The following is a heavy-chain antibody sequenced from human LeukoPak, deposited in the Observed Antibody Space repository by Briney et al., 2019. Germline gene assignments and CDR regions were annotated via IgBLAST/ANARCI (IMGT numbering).Heavy chain of an antibody. CDR1: GYTFTSYY. Sequence: ASVNVSCKSSGYTFTSYYMHWVRQAPGQRLEWMGIINPSGGSTSYAQKFQGRVTITTDTSTSTVYMELTSLSSADTDVYYCASLLGIADYWGQGTLVTVSS. CDR3: ASLLGIADY. CDR2: INPSGGST. V-gene: IGHV1-46*01. J-gene: IGHJ4*02. D-gene: IGHD6-13*01.